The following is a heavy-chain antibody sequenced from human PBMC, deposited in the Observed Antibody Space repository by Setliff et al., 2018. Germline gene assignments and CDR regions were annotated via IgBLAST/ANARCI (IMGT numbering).Heavy chain of an antibody. CDR3: ARTTGYRLEGDFDY. D-gene: IGHD3-16*01. V-gene: IGHV3-11*01. CDR1: GFTFSDAW. Sequence: GGSLRHSCAASGFTFSDAWMNWVRQAPGKGLEWISYIHDSGNPTYYADSVKGRFTVSRDNAKNSLYLQMTSLRAEDTAIYYCARTTGYRLEGDFDYWGQGTLVTVSS. J-gene: IGHJ4*02. CDR2: IHDSGNPT.